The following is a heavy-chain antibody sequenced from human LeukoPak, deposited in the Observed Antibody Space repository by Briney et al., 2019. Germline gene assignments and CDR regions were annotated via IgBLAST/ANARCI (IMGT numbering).Heavy chain of an antibody. D-gene: IGHD2-2*02. CDR1: GFTFSSYW. CDR3: ARCSTSCYSGFDY. J-gene: IGHJ4*02. Sequence: LPGGSLRLSCAASGFTFSSYWIHWVRQAPGKGLEWVANIKQDGSEKYYVDSVKGRFTISRDNAKNSLYLQMNSLRAEDTAVYYCARCSTSCYSGFDYWGQGTLVTVSS. V-gene: IGHV3-7*01. CDR2: IKQDGSEK.